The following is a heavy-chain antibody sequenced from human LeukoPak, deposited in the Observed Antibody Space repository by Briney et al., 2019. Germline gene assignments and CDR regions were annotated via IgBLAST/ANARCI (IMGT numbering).Heavy chain of an antibody. CDR1: GGSFSGYY. CDR3: ARGGGHSITIFGVVIGPPLYFDY. J-gene: IGHJ4*02. V-gene: IGHV4-34*01. D-gene: IGHD3-3*01. CDR2: INHSGST. Sequence: PSETLSLTCAVYGGSFSGYYWSWIRQPPGKGLEWIGEINHSGSTNYNPSLKSRVTISVDTSKNQFSLKLSSVTAADTAVYYCARGGGHSITIFGVVIGPPLYFDYWGQGTLVTVSS.